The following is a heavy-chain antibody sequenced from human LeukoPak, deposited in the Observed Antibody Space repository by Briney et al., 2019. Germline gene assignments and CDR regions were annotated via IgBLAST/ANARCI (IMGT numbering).Heavy chain of an antibody. D-gene: IGHD2/OR15-2a*01. CDR1: GGSISSYY. V-gene: IGHV4-59*03. CDR3: AARRLYYFDY. CDR2: IYYSGST. Sequence: SETLSLTCTVSGGSISSYYWSWIRQPPGKGLEWIGYIYYSGSTNYNPSLKSRVTISVDTSKNQFSLKLSSVTATDTAAYYSAARRLYYFDYWGQGTPGTVSS. J-gene: IGHJ4*02.